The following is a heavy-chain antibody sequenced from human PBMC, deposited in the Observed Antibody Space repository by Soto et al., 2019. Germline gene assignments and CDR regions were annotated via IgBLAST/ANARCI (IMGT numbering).Heavy chain of an antibody. V-gene: IGHV3-48*03. CDR3: ARAGWVEAAGKHFDH. Sequence: GGSLRLSCEASGFLFSTYEMNWVRQAPGKGLEWISYISSSGSTLYHADSVKGRFTISRDDAKNSLFLQMESLRADDTAIYYCARAGWVEAAGKHFDHWGQGTPVTVSS. D-gene: IGHD6-13*01. CDR2: ISSSGSTL. J-gene: IGHJ4*02. CDR1: GFLFSTYE.